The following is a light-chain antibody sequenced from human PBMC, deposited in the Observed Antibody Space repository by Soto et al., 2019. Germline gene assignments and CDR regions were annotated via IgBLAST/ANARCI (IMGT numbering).Light chain of an antibody. CDR2: GAS. Sequence: EIVVTQSPATLAVSPGERATLSCRASQSVSSNLAWYQQKPGQAPRLLIYGASTRATGIPGRFSGSGSGTEFTLTISSLQSEDFAVYYCQQHNDWPPWTFGQGTKVEIK. V-gene: IGKV3-15*01. J-gene: IGKJ1*01. CDR3: QQHNDWPPWT. CDR1: QSVSSN.